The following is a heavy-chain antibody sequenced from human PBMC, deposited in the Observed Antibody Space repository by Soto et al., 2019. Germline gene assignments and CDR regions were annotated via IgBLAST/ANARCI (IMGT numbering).Heavy chain of an antibody. V-gene: IGHV1-69*06. Sequence: QVQLVQSGAEVRKPGSSVKVSCKASGGTFNKYAISWVRQAPGQGPEWMGGILPIYSTRNYANYAHKFQGRVTITVDTSTSTAYMELSGLKSDDTAIYYCARGVVVVTNYYFDQWGQGTLVIVSS. J-gene: IGHJ4*02. CDR3: ARGVVVVTNYYFDQ. CDR2: ILPIYSTRNYA. D-gene: IGHD2-2*01. CDR1: GGTFNKYA.